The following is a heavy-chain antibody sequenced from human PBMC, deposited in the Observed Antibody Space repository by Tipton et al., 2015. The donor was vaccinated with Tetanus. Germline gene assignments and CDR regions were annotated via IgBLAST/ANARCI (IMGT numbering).Heavy chain of an antibody. CDR3: AAAIVRWFDP. J-gene: IGHJ5*02. CDR2: INYAGST. D-gene: IGHD6-13*01. CDR1: GGSFSDNF. Sequence: TLSLTCAVHGGSFSDNFWSWIRQSPGKGLEWIGKINYAGSTNYNPSLKSRVTMSVDTSKKEVSLKLKSVTAADTAVYYCAAAIVRWFDPWGQGTLVTVSS. V-gene: IGHV4-34*01.